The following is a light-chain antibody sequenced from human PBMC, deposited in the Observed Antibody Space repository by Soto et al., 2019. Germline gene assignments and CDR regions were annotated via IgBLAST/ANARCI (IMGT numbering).Light chain of an antibody. J-gene: IGLJ1*01. V-gene: IGLV2-14*01. Sequence: QSALTQPASVSGSPGQSITISCTGTSRDIGFYNYVSWYQQHPGKAPKLIIYEVAKRPSGVSSRFSGSKSGNTASLTISGLQAEDVADYHCSSYTNTGTLYVFGTGTKLTV. CDR3: SSYTNTGTLYV. CDR1: SRDIGFYNY. CDR2: EVA.